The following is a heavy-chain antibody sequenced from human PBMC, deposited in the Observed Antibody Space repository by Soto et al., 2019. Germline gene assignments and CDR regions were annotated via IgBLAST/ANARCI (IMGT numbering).Heavy chain of an antibody. CDR2: VYWNDER. CDR1: GFSLTTTGVG. J-gene: IGHJ4*02. D-gene: IGHD3-22*01. CDR3: AHYDSSGYFSHFDS. V-gene: IGHV2-5*01. Sequence: QIALQESGPTVVKPTQPLTLTCTFSGFSLTTTGVGVGWIRHAPGKALEWLAMVYWNDERRYSPSLKSRLTITQDTSKKQVVLTMTYMDPVDTATYFCAHYDSSGYFSHFDSWGQGTLVTVSS.